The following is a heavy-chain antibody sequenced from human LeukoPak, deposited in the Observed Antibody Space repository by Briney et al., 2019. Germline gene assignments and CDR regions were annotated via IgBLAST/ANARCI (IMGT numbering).Heavy chain of an antibody. CDR2: ISSSSSTI. V-gene: IGHV3-48*01. Sequence: GGSLRLSCAASGFTFSSYSMNWVRQAPGKGLEWVSYISSSSSTIYYADSVKGRFTISRDNAKNSLYLQMNSLRAEDTAVYYCAKDPRDHSYGWSWRYFDYWGQGTLVTVSS. D-gene: IGHD5-18*01. J-gene: IGHJ4*02. CDR1: GFTFSSYS. CDR3: AKDPRDHSYGWSWRYFDY.